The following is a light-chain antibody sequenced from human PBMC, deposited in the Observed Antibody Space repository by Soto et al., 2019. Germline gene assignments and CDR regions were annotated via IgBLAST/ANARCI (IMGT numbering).Light chain of an antibody. J-gene: IGKJ2*01. Sequence: DIVMTQSPLSLPVTPGEPASISCRSSQSLLHSNGYNYLDWYLQKPGQSPQLLIYWGSNRASGVPDRFSGSGSGTDFTLKISRVEAEDVGVYYCMQALQTPPYTFGQGTKVEIK. CDR2: WGS. V-gene: IGKV2-28*01. CDR1: QSLLHSNGYNY. CDR3: MQALQTPPYT.